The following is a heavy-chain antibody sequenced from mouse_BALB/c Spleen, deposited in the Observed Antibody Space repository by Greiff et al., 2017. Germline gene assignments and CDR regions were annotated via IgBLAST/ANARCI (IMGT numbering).Heavy chain of an antibody. J-gene: IGHJ3*01. CDR1: GFTFSSFG. CDR3: AREDDYDPSFAY. D-gene: IGHD2-4*01. Sequence: EVKLMESGGGLVQPGGSRKLSCAASGFTFSSFGMHWVRQAPEKGLEWVAYISSGSSTIYYADTVKGRFTISRDNARNILYLQMSSLRSEDTAMYYCAREDDYDPSFAYWGQGTLVTVSA. CDR2: ISSGSSTI. V-gene: IGHV5-17*02.